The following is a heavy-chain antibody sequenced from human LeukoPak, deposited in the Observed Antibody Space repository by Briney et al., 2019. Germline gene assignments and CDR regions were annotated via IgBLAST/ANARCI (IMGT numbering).Heavy chain of an antibody. CDR1: GYTFTSYG. CDR3: ARGPYCSGGSCYSVDY. V-gene: IGHV1-18*01. J-gene: IGHJ4*02. Sequence: GASVKVSCKASGYTFTSYGISWVRQAPGQGLDWMGWISAYNGNTNYAQKLQGRVTMTTDTSTSTAYMELRSLRSDDTAVYYCARGPYCSGGSCYSVDYWGQGTLVTVSS. D-gene: IGHD2-15*01. CDR2: ISAYNGNT.